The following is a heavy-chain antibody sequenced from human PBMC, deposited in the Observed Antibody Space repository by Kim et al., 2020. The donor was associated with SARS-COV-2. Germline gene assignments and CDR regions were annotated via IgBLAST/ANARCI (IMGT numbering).Heavy chain of an antibody. V-gene: IGHV4-59*01. J-gene: IGHJ4*02. Sequence: SETLSLTCTVSGGSISSYYWSWIRQPPGKGLEWIGYIYYSGSTNYNPSLKSRVTISVDTSKNQFSLKLSSVTAADTAVYYCARSASSSLVLAFDYWGQGTLVTVSS. D-gene: IGHD6-6*01. CDR2: IYYSGST. CDR1: GGSISSYY. CDR3: ARSASSSLVLAFDY.